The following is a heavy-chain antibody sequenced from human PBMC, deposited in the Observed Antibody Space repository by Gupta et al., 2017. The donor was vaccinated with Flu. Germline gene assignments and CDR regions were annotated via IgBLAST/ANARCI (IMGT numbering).Heavy chain of an antibody. CDR1: GFTFDDYA. Sequence: EVQLVESGGGLVQPGRSLRLSCAASGFTFDDYAMHWVRQAPGKGLEWVSGISWNSGSIGYADSVKGRFTISRDNAKNSLYLQMNSLRAEDTALYYCAKDSGDGLYYYYYMDVWGKGTTVTVSS. J-gene: IGHJ6*03. V-gene: IGHV3-9*01. CDR2: ISWNSGSI. CDR3: AKDSGDGLYYYYYMDV. D-gene: IGHD5-12*01.